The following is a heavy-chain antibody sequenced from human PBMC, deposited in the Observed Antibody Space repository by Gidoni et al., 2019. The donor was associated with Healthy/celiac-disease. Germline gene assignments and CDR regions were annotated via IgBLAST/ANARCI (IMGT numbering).Heavy chain of an antibody. D-gene: IGHD6-19*01. Sequence: EVQLLESGGGLVQPGGSLRLSCAASGFTFSTDAMSWVRQAPGKGLEWVSGISASGGSTDYADSVKGRFTISRDNSKNTLYLQMNSLRVEDTAVYYCAKHRGSSVWYNPFDYWGQGTLVTVSS. V-gene: IGHV3-23*01. CDR2: ISASGGST. J-gene: IGHJ4*02. CDR1: GFTFSTDA. CDR3: AKHRGSSVWYNPFDY.